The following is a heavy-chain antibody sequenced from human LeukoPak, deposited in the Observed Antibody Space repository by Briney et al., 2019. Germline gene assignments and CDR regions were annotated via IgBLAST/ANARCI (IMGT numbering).Heavy chain of an antibody. V-gene: IGHV3-33*05. Sequence: GGSLRLSCAASGFTFSSYGMHWVRQAPGKGLEWVAVISYDGSNKYYADSVKGRFTISRDNSKNTLYLQMNSLRAEDTAVYYCARGGYCSGGSCYYYGMGVWGQGTTVTVSS. CDR1: GFTFSSYG. CDR2: ISYDGSNK. J-gene: IGHJ6*02. D-gene: IGHD2-15*01. CDR3: ARGGYCSGGSCYYYGMGV.